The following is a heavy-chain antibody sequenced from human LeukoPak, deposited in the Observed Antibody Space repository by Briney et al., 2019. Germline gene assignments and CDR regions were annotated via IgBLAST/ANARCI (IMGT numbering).Heavy chain of an antibody. D-gene: IGHD6-6*01. CDR1: GYSISSGYY. CDR3: ARDRSVGVLPAPPFDF. Sequence: SETLSLTCTVSGYSISSGYYWGWIRQPPGQGLEWIGSIYHSGSTYYNPSLKSRVTISVDTSKNQFSLTLTSVTAADTAVYYCARDRSVGVLPAPPFDFWGQGTLVTVSS. CDR2: IYHSGST. J-gene: IGHJ4*02. V-gene: IGHV4-38-2*02.